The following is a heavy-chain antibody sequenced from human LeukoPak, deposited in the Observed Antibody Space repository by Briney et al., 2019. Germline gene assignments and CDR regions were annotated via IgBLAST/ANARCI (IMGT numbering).Heavy chain of an antibody. Sequence: ASVKVSCKASGYTFTGYYMHWVRQAPGQGLEWMGWINPNSGGTNYAQKFQGRVTMTRDTSISTAYMELSRLRSDDTAVYYCARLPSYSSSSPFDYWGQGTLVTVSS. CDR2: INPNSGGT. J-gene: IGHJ4*02. V-gene: IGHV1-2*02. CDR3: ARLPSYSSSSPFDY. D-gene: IGHD6-13*01. CDR1: GYTFTGYY.